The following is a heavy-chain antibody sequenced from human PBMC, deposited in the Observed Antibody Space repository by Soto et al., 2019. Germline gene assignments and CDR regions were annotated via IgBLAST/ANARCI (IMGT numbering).Heavy chain of an antibody. CDR2: ISAYNGNT. J-gene: IGHJ5*02. V-gene: IGHV1-18*01. CDR1: GYTFTSYG. D-gene: IGHD3-22*01. CDR3: ARDLVTMIVPGSGGFDP. Sequence: QVQLVQSGAEVKKPGASVKVSCKASGYTFTSYGISWVRQAPGQGLEWMGWISAYNGNTNYAQKLQGRVTMTTDTSTSTAYMELRSLRSDDTAVYYCARDLVTMIVPGSGGFDPWGQGTLVTVSS.